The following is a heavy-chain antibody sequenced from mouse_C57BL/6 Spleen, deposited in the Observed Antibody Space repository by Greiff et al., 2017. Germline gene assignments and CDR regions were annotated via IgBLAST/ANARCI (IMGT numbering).Heavy chain of an antibody. D-gene: IGHD2-3*01. Sequence: VQLQQSGAELVRPGTSVKVSCKASGYAFTNYLIEWVKQRPGQGLEWIGVINPGSGGTNYNEKFKGKATLTADQSSSTAYMQLSSLTSEDSAVYCCASHDGPYWGQGTLVTVSA. CDR2: INPGSGGT. V-gene: IGHV1-54*01. CDR3: ASHDGPY. J-gene: IGHJ3*01. CDR1: GYAFTNYL.